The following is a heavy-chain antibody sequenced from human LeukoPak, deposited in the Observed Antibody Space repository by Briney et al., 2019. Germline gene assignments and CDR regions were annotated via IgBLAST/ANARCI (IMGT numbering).Heavy chain of an antibody. D-gene: IGHD3-3*01. CDR1: GGSISTYY. CDR3: ATFGRDEVSPLNDY. V-gene: IGHV4-59*01. Sequence: SETLSLTCTVSGGSISTYYWSWVRQPPGKELEWIGYIYYSGSTNYSPSLKSRITISVDTSRNQFSLKVSSVTAADTAVYYCATFGRDEVSPLNDYWGQGTLVTVSS. CDR2: IYYSGST. J-gene: IGHJ4*02.